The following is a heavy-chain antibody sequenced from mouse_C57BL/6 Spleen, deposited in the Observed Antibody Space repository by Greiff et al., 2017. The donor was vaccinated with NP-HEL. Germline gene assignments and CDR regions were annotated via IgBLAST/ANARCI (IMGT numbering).Heavy chain of an antibody. Sequence: QVQLQQPGAELVRPGTSVKLSCKASGYTFTSYWMHWVKQRPGQGLEWIGVIDPSDSYTNYNQKFKGKATLTVDTSSSTAYMQLSSLTSEDSAVHYCNYYYGSHFDYWGQGTTLTVSS. CDR2: IDPSDSYT. D-gene: IGHD1-1*01. J-gene: IGHJ2*01. V-gene: IGHV1-59*01. CDR3: NYYYGSHFDY. CDR1: GYTFTSYW.